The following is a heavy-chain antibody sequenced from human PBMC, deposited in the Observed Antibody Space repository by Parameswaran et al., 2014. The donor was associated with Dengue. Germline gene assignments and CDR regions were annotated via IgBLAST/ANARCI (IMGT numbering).Heavy chain of an antibody. CDR2: INHSGST. J-gene: IGHJ3*02. D-gene: IGHD2-2*01. CDR3: ARRGPVVPAASSDAFDI. V-gene: IGHV4-34*01. Sequence: RWIRQPPGKGLEWIGEINHSGSTNYNPSLKSRVTISVDTSKNQFSLKLSSVTAADTAVYYCARRGPVVPAASSDAFDIWGQGTMVTVSS.